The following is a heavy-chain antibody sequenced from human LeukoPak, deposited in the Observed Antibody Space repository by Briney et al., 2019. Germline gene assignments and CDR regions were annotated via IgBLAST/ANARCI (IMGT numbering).Heavy chain of an antibody. CDR2: IYYSGST. Sequence: PSETLSLTCTVSGGSISSYYWSWIRQPPGKGLEWIGYIYYSGSTNYNPSLKSRVTISVDTSKNQFSLKLSSVTAADTAVYYCARGRSGYYSYYFDYWGQGTLVTVSS. D-gene: IGHD3-22*01. J-gene: IGHJ4*02. V-gene: IGHV4-59*01. CDR1: GGSISSYY. CDR3: ARGRSGYYSYYFDY.